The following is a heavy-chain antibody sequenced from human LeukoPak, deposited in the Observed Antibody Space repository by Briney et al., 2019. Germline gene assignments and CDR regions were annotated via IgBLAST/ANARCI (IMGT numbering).Heavy chain of an antibody. V-gene: IGHV3-48*01. J-gene: IGHJ4*02. CDR2: ISSSSSTI. D-gene: IGHD5-18*01. CDR1: GFTFSSYS. Sequence: GGSLRLSCAASGFTFSSYSMNWVRQAPGKGLEWVSYISSSSSTICYADSVKGRFTISRDNAKNSLYLQMNSLRAEDTAVYYCARHTAMAVLDYWGQGTLVTVSS. CDR3: ARHTAMAVLDY.